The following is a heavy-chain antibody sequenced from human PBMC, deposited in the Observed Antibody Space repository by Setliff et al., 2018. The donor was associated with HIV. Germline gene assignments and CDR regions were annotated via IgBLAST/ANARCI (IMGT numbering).Heavy chain of an antibody. D-gene: IGHD6-25*01. V-gene: IGHV3-72*01. CDR1: GFTFSDHY. CDR2: IKRKVDAYTT. J-gene: IGHJ4*02. CDR3: ARSRPYNSALDY. Sequence: GGSLRLSCVASGFTFSDHYMDWVRQAPGKGPEWIGRIKRKVDAYTTEYAASVKGRFTLSRDNSKNTVYLQVGSLRPDDTAMYYCARSRPYNSALDYWGQGTLVTVSS.